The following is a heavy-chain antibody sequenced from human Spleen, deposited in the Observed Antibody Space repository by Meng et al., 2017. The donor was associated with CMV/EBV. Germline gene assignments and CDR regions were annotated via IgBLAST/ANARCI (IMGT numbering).Heavy chain of an antibody. V-gene: IGHV4-34*01. D-gene: IGHD6-6*01. CDR3: ARGLEYSRGWFDP. J-gene: IGHJ5*02. CDR1: GGSFSGYY. CDR2: INHSGST. Sequence: CTVYGGSFSGYYWGWMRQPPGKGLEWIGEINHSGSTNYNPSLKSRVTISVDTSKNQFSLKLSSVTAADTAVYYCARGLEYSRGWFDPWGQGTLVTVSS.